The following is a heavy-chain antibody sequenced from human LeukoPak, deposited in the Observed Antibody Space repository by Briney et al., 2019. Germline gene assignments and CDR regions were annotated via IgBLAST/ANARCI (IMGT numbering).Heavy chain of an antibody. J-gene: IGHJ4*02. Sequence: PGGSLRLSCAASGFTFSTYSMNWVRQAPGKGLEWVSYISYTNIIYYADSVKGRFTISRDNAKNSLYLQMNSLRAEDTAVYYCAKVEGASKASAYWGQGALVTVSS. V-gene: IGHV3-48*01. CDR1: GFTFSTYS. CDR2: ISYTNII. CDR3: AKVEGASKASAY. D-gene: IGHD1-1*01.